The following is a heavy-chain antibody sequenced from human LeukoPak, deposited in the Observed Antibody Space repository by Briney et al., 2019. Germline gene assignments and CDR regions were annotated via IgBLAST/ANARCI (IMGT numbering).Heavy chain of an antibody. CDR3: ARYTSNVVGKRHYFDY. J-gene: IGHJ4*02. CDR1: GFTFSSYS. Sequence: PGGSLRLSCAASGFTFSSYSMNWVRQAPGKGLEWVSSISSSSSYIYYADSVKGRFTISRDNAKNSLYLQMNSLRAEDTAVYYCARYTSNVVGKRHYFDYWGQGTLVTVSS. V-gene: IGHV3-21*01. CDR2: ISSSSSYI. D-gene: IGHD1-26*01.